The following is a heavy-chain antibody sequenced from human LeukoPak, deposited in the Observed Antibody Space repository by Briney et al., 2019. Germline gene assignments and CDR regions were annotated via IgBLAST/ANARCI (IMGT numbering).Heavy chain of an antibody. J-gene: IGHJ4*02. CDR2: IFNSGTT. CDR3: ARHYHSSSLPPDY. V-gene: IGHV4-59*08. CDR1: GGSISGNY. Sequence: SETLSLTCTVSGGSISGNYWSWIRQPPGRELEWIGYIFNSGTTTYNPSLKSRVTISVDTSKNQFSLKLSSVTAADTAVYHCARHYHSSSLPPDYWGQGTLVTVSS. D-gene: IGHD6-6*01.